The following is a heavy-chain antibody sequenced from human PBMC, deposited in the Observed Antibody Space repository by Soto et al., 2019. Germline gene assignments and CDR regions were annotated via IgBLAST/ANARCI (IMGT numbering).Heavy chain of an antibody. J-gene: IGHJ3*02. Sequence: GKGLEWIGEINHSGSTNYNPSLKSRVTISVDTSKNQFSLKLSSVTAADTAVYYCARGLGGWIRCGAFDISGQGTIGSVS. V-gene: IGHV4-34*01. CDR3: ARGLGGWIRCGAFDI. CDR2: INHSGST. D-gene: IGHD5-12*01.